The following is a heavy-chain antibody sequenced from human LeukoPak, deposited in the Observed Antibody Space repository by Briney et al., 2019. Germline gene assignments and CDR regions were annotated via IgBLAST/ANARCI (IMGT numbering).Heavy chain of an antibody. CDR2: IYSGGGT. Sequence: GGSLRLSCAASGFTVSSNYMSWVRQAPGKGLEWVSVIYSGGGTYYADSVKGRFTISRDNSKNTLYLQMNSLRAEDTAVYYCARDDILTGYWYWGQGTLVTVSS. CDR3: ARDDILTGYWY. J-gene: IGHJ4*02. D-gene: IGHD3-9*01. CDR1: GFTVSSNY. V-gene: IGHV3-66*01.